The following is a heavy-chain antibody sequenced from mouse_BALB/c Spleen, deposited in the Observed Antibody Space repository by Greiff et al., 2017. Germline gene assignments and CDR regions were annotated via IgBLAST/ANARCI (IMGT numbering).Heavy chain of an antibody. CDR3: ARGPFITTATPFDY. CDR2: ISSGGST. J-gene: IGHJ2*01. D-gene: IGHD1-2*01. Sequence: EVKVVESGGGLVKPGGSLKLSCAASGFTFSSYAMSWVRQTPEKRLEWVASISSGGSTYYPDSVKGRFTISRDNARNILYLQMSSLRSEDTAMYYCARGPFITTATPFDYWGQGTTLTVSS. CDR1: GFTFSSYA. V-gene: IGHV5-6-5*01.